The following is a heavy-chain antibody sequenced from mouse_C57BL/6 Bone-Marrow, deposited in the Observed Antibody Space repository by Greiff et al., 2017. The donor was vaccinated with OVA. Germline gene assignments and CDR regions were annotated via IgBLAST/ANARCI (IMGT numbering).Heavy chain of an antibody. CDR3: ARWYDGGSYDY. Sequence: VQLQQSVAELVRPGASVKLSCTASGFNIKNSYMHWVKQRPEQGLEWIGRIDPANGNNKYAPKFQGKATITADTASNTAYLQLSSRTAEDTAIYCCARWYDGGSYDYWGQGTTLTVSA. J-gene: IGHJ2*01. CDR1: GFNIKNSY. D-gene: IGHD1-1*01. CDR2: IDPANGNN. V-gene: IGHV14-3*01.